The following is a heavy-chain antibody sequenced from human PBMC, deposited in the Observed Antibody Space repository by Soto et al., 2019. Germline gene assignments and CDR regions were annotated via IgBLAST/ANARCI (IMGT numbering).Heavy chain of an antibody. J-gene: IGHJ4*02. CDR2: INHSGST. Sequence: SETLSLTCAVYGGSFSGYYWSWIRQPPGKGLEWIGEINHSGSTNYNPSLKSRVTISVDTSKNQFSLKLSSVTAADTAVYYCARDTSDYYDSSGYYYWGQGTLVTVSS. V-gene: IGHV4-34*01. D-gene: IGHD3-22*01. CDR1: GGSFSGYY. CDR3: ARDTSDYYDSSGYYY.